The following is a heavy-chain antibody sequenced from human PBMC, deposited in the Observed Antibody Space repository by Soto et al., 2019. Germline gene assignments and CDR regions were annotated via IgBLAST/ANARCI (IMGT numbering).Heavy chain of an antibody. D-gene: IGHD6-6*01. CDR2: ISAYNGNT. J-gene: IGHJ6*02. CDR3: ARSEYSSSGYYYYYGMDV. CDR1: GYTFTSYG. V-gene: IGHV1-18*01. Sequence: QVQLVQSGAEVKKPGASVKVSCKASGYTFTSYGISWVRQAPGQGLEWMGWISAYNGNTNYAQKLQGRVTMTTDTSTSTAYMGLRSLRSDDTAVYYCARSEYSSSGYYYYYGMDVWGQGTTVTVSS.